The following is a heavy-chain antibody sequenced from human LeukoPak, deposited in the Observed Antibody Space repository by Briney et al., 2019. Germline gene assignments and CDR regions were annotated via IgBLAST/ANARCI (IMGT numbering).Heavy chain of an antibody. V-gene: IGHV3-23*01. CDR2: IGGRDGST. CDR3: AKSPDSSGYFDS. CDR1: GFTFSSYG. D-gene: IGHD3-22*01. Sequence: GGSLRLSCAASGFTFSSYGMSWVRQAPGKGLEWVSAIGGRDGSTYYADSVKGRFTISRDNSKNTLYLQMNSLRAEDTAVYYCAKSPDSSGYFDSWGQGTLVTVSS. J-gene: IGHJ4*02.